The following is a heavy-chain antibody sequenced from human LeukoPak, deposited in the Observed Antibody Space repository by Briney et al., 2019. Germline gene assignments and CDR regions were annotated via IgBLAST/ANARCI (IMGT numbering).Heavy chain of an antibody. V-gene: IGHV1-46*01. CDR2: INPSGGST. D-gene: IGHD2-8*01. J-gene: IGHJ6*02. CDR3: AREDVVLVDAVRYYYYGMDV. CDR1: GYNFIRYY. Sequence: ASVEVSCKASGYNFIRYYMHWVRQAPGQGLEWMGIINPSGGSTSYAQKFQERVTMTRDTSTSTVYMELSSLKSEDTAVYYCAREDVVLVDAVRYYYYGMDVWGQGTTVTVSS.